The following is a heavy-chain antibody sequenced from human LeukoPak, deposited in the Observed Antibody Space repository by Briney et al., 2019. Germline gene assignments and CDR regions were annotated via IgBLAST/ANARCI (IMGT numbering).Heavy chain of an antibody. V-gene: IGHV4-61*01. CDR2: IYYSGST. CDR3: ARVLEQLAWFDP. J-gene: IGHJ5*02. Sequence: SETLSLTCTVSGGSISSGSYYWSWIRQPPGKGLEWIGYIYYSGSTNYNPSLKSRVTISVDTSKNQFSLKLSSVTAADTAVYYCARVLEQLAWFDPWGQGTLVTVSS. D-gene: IGHD6-6*01. CDR1: GGSISSGSYY.